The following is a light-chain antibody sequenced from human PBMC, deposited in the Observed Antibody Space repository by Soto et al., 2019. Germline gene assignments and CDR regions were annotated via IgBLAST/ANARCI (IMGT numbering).Light chain of an antibody. V-gene: IGKV4-1*01. CDR3: LQYYSTVT. CDR1: QSVLYSSNNKNY. Sequence: DIVMTQSPDSLAVSLGERATINCKSSQSVLYSSNNKNYLAWYQHKPGQPPKLLIYWASTRESGVPDRFSGSGSGTDFTLTISSLQAEDVAVYYCLQYYSTVTFGQGTKVEIK. J-gene: IGKJ1*01. CDR2: WAS.